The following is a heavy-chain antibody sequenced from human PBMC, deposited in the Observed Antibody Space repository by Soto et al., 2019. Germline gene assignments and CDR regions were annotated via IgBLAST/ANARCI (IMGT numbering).Heavy chain of an antibody. D-gene: IGHD3-10*01. CDR1: GYTLTELS. V-gene: IGHV1-24*01. J-gene: IGHJ6*03. CDR2: FDPEDGET. Sequence: ASVKVSCKVSGYTLTELSMHWVRQAPGKGLEWMGGFDPEDGETIYAQKFQGRVTMTEDTSTDTAYMELSSLRSEDTAVYYCATERITMVRGVIITRYYYYMDVWGKGTTVTVS. CDR3: ATERITMVRGVIITRYYYYMDV.